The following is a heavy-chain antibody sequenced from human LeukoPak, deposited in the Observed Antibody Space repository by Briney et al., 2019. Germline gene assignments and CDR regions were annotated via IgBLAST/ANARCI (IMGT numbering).Heavy chain of an antibody. CDR1: GFSFSSYW. Sequence: GGSLRLSCAASGFSFSSYWMHWVRQAPGKGLVWVSRINTDGSSTNYADSVKGRFTISRDNAKNTLYLQMNSLRAEDTAVYYCARVTWELGNFDYWGQGTLVTVSS. D-gene: IGHD1-26*01. J-gene: IGHJ4*02. CDR2: INTDGSST. V-gene: IGHV3-74*01. CDR3: ARVTWELGNFDY.